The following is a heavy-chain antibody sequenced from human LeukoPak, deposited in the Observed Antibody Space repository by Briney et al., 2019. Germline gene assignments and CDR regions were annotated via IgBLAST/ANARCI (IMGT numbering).Heavy chain of an antibody. V-gene: IGHV4-38-2*02. CDR2: IYHSGST. Sequence: SETLSLTCTVSGYSISSGYYWGWIRQPPGKGVEWIGSIYHSGSTYYNPSLKSRVTISVDTSKNQFSLKLSSVTAADTAVYYCARGRDDDVWGSYPTCFDYWGQGTLVTVSS. D-gene: IGHD3-16*02. CDR3: ARGRDDDVWGSYPTCFDY. CDR1: GYSISSGYY. J-gene: IGHJ4*02.